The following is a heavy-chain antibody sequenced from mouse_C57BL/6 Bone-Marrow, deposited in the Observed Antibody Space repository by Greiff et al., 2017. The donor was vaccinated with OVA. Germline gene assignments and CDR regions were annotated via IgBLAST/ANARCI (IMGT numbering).Heavy chain of an antibody. V-gene: IGHV1-63*01. CDR3: ARGRTNWAHWYFDV. J-gene: IGHJ1*03. D-gene: IGHD4-1*01. Sequence: VKLMESGAELVRPGTSVKMSCKASGYTFTNYWIGWAKQRPGHGLEWIGDIYPGGGYTNYNEKFKGKATLTADKSSSTAYMQFSSLTSEDSAIYYCARGRTNWAHWYFDVWGTGTTVTVSS. CDR2: IYPGGGYT. CDR1: GYTFTNYW.